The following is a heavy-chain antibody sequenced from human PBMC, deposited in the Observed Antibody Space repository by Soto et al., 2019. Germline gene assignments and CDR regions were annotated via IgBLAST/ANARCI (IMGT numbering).Heavy chain of an antibody. J-gene: IGHJ6*02. D-gene: IGHD1-26*01. CDR1: GYTFTSYD. CDR3: ARQWELSGYYYGMDV. Sequence: ASVKVSCKASGYTFTSYDINWVRQATGQGLEWMGWMSPNSGNTGYAQKFQGRATMTRDTSKSTAYMELSSLRSEDTAVYYCARQWELSGYYYGMDVWGQGATVTVYS. V-gene: IGHV1-8*01. CDR2: MSPNSGNT.